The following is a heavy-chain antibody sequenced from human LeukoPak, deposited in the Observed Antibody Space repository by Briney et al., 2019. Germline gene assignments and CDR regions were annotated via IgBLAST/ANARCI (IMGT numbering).Heavy chain of an antibody. CDR3: ARLEMATIDDS. CDR1: GGTFNDYA. D-gene: IGHD5-24*01. CDR2: ITPVLGIA. Sequence: SVKVSCMTSGGTFNDYAISWVRQAPGQGLEWMGRITPVLGIADYTQKFQGRVAITADKSTSKAYMELSSLTSEDTAVYFCARLEMATIDDSWGQGTLVTVSS. V-gene: IGHV1-69*10. J-gene: IGHJ4*02.